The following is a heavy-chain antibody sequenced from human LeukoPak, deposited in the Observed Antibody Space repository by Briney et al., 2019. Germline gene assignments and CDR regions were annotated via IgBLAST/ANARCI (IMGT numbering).Heavy chain of an antibody. CDR2: MNPNSGNT. J-gene: IGHJ4*02. CDR1: GYTFTSYD. V-gene: IGHV1-8*01. CDR3: ARAIRGRIAARPYYFDY. Sequence: ASVKVSCKASGYTFTSYDINWVRQATRQGLEWMGWMNPNSGNTGYAQKFQGRVTMTRNTSISTAYMELSSLRSEDTAVYYCARAIRGRIAARPYYFDYWGQGTLVTVSS. D-gene: IGHD6-6*01.